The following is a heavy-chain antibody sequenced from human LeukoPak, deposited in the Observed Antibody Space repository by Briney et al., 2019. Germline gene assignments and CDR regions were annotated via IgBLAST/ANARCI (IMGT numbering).Heavy chain of an antibody. J-gene: IGHJ3*02. CDR1: GFTFSSYA. CDR2: INDSGGHT. V-gene: IGHV3-23*01. D-gene: IGHD3-10*01. CDR3: ASGPYGTMVRGVRHDIIDAFDI. Sequence: QPGGSLRLSCAASGFTFSSYALNWVRQAPGKGLEWVSTINDSGGHTYYADSVKGRFTISRDNAKNSLYLQMNSLRGEDTAVYYCASGPYGTMVRGVRHDIIDAFDIWGQGTMVTVSS.